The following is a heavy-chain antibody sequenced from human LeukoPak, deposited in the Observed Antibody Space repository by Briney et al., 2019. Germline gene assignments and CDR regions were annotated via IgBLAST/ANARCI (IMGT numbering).Heavy chain of an antibody. CDR2: IIPIVGTA. J-gene: IGHJ4*02. Sequence: SVKVSCNASGGTFSSYAISWVRQAPGQGLEWMGGIIPIVGTANYAQKFQGRVTISADESTSTAYMELSSLRCEDTAVYYCAREREDGSGSYYFDYWGQGTLVTVSS. V-gene: IGHV1-69*13. CDR1: GGTFSSYA. CDR3: AREREDGSGSYYFDY. D-gene: IGHD3-10*01.